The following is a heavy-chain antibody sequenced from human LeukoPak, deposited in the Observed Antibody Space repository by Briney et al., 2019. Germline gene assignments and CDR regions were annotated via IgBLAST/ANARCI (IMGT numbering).Heavy chain of an antibody. CDR1: GGSFSGYY. CDR2: INHSGST. V-gene: IGHV4-34*01. CDR3: ARWKTNWGSTRSWGNWFDP. J-gene: IGHJ5*02. D-gene: IGHD7-27*01. Sequence: SETLSLTCAVYGGSFSGYYWSWIRQPPGKGLEWIGEINHSGSTNYNPSLKSRVTISVDTSKNQFSLKLSSVTAADTAVYYCARWKTNWGSTRSWGNWFDPWGQGTLVTVSS.